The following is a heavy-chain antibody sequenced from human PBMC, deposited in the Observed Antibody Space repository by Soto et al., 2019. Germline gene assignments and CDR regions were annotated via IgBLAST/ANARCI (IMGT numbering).Heavy chain of an antibody. Sequence: SETLSLTCTVSGGSISSSSYYWAWIRQPPGKGLEWIGTVYYNGNTYYNPSLMSRITTSVDTSKNRFSLRLSSVTAADTAVYYCARMRATATDAPGYWGRGALVTVS. D-gene: IGHD5-18*01. CDR2: VYYNGNT. J-gene: IGHJ4*02. V-gene: IGHV4-39*01. CDR3: ARMRATATDAPGY. CDR1: GGSISSSSYY.